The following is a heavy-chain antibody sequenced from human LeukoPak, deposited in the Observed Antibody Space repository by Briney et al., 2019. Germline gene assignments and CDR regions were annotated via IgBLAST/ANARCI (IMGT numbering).Heavy chain of an antibody. D-gene: IGHD4-17*01. Sequence: KTSETLSLTCTVSGGSISSGDYYWGWIRQSPGKGLEWIGSIYYTGNTYYNASLRSRVTISVDTSKNQFSLKLTSVTAADTAIYYCARRVRGDFEGHFDYWGQGTLVTVSS. CDR2: IYYTGNT. V-gene: IGHV4-39*01. CDR3: ARRVRGDFEGHFDY. J-gene: IGHJ4*02. CDR1: GGSISSGDYY.